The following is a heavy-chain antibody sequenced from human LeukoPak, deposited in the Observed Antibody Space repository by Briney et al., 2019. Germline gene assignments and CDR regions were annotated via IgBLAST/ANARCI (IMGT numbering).Heavy chain of an antibody. J-gene: IGHJ3*02. CDR1: GGSFSGYY. CDR2: INHSGST. D-gene: IGHD3-10*01. CDR3: AREWFGEFNDAFDI. V-gene: IGHV4-34*01. Sequence: PSETLSLTCAVYGGSFSGYYWSWIRQPPGKGLEWIGEINHSGSTNYNPSLKSRVTISVDTSKNQFSLKLSSVTAADTAVYYCAREWFGEFNDAFDIWGQGTMVTVSS.